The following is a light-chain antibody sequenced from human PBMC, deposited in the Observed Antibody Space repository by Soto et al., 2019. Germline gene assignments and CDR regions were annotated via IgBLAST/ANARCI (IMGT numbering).Light chain of an antibody. V-gene: IGKV1-6*01. J-gene: IGKJ3*01. Sequence: AIQMTQSPSSLSGAVGGRVTITCRASQGIKNDLNWYQQKPGKAPQLLIYGASTLQRGVPSRFSGSGSGIDFTLPISSLQPDDFATSYCLQYFTYPRHFGPGTRVDL. CDR1: QGIKND. CDR2: GAS. CDR3: LQYFTYPRH.